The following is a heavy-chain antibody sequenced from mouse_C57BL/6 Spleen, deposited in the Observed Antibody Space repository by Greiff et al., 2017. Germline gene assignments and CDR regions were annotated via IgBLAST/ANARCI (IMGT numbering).Heavy chain of an antibody. CDR1: GFTFSNYW. V-gene: IGHV6-3*01. CDR2: IRLKSDNYAT. D-gene: IGHD1-1*01. J-gene: IGHJ3*01. Sequence: EVQLVESGGGLVQPGGSMKLSCVASGFTFSNYWMNWVRQSPEKGLEWVAQIRLKSDNYATHYAESVKGRFTISRDDSKSSVYLQMNNLRAEDTGIYYCTVYYYASWFAYWGQGTLVTVSA. CDR3: TVYYYASWFAY.